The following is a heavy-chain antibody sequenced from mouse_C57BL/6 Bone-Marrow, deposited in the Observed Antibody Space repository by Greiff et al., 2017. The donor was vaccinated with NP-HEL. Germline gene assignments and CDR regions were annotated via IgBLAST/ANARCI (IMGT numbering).Heavy chain of an antibody. CDR3: ARYGSSGRAWFAY. Sequence: LVESVAELVRPGASVKLSCTASGFNIKNTYMHWVKQRPEQGLEWIGRIDPANGNTKYTPKFQGKATITADTSSNTAYLQLSSLTSEDTAIYYCARYGSSGRAWFAYWGQGTLVTVSA. CDR2: IDPANGNT. CDR1: GFNIKNTY. J-gene: IGHJ3*01. D-gene: IGHD3-2*02. V-gene: IGHV14-3*01.